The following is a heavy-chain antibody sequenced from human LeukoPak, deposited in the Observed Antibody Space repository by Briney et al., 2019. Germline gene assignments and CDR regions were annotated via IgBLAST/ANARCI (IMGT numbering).Heavy chain of an antibody. CDR2: ISLDGSDT. D-gene: IGHD5/OR15-5a*01. J-gene: IGHJ4*02. V-gene: IGHV3-74*01. CDR1: GFTFNNYW. CDR3: ARGVYGNFDS. Sequence: GGSLRLSCAASGFTFNNYWMHWVRQDSGKGLAWVSRISLDGSDTNYAASVKGRFTVSRDNAKNALYLQMNSLRAEDTAVYYCARGVYGNFDSWGQGILVTVSS.